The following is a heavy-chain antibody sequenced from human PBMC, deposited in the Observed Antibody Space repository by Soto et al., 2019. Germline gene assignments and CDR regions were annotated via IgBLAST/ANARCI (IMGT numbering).Heavy chain of an antibody. CDR1: GYTFTSYG. CDR3: ARDLEQWLVYYYYYGMDV. J-gene: IGHJ6*02. V-gene: IGHV1-18*01. Sequence: ASVKVSCKASGYTFTSYGISWVRQAPGQGLEWMGWISAYNGNTNYAQKLQGRVTMTTDTSTSTAYMELRSLRSDDTAMYYCARDLEQWLVYYYYYGMDVWGQGTTVTVSS. CDR2: ISAYNGNT. D-gene: IGHD6-19*01.